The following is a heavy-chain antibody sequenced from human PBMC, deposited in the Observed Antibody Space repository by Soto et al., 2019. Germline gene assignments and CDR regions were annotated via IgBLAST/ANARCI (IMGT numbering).Heavy chain of an antibody. V-gene: IGHV1-18*04. Sequence: ASVKVSCKAFGYTFTTYGINWVRQAPGQGLEWMGWVSPYNGDTTYAQKVQGRVTMTTDTSTRTAYLELRSLRSDDTAVYYCAREVGYMDVWGQGTTVTVSS. D-gene: IGHD3-22*01. CDR1: GYTFTTYG. CDR2: VSPYNGDT. CDR3: AREVGYMDV. J-gene: IGHJ6*02.